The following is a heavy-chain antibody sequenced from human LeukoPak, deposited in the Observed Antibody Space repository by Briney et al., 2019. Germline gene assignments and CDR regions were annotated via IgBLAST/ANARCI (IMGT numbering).Heavy chain of an antibody. V-gene: IGHV4-34*01. D-gene: IGHD6-13*01. CDR3: ARGPGFSSTFDY. CDR2: INHSGST. Sequence: SETLSLTCAVYGGSFSGYYWSWIRQPPGKGLEWIGEINHSGSTNYNPSLKSRVTISVDTSKSQFSLKLSSVTAADTAVYYCARGPGFSSTFDYWGQGTLVTVSS. J-gene: IGHJ4*02. CDR1: GGSFSGYY.